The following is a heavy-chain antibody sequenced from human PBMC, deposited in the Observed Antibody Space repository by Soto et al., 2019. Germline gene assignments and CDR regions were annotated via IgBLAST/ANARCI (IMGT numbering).Heavy chain of an antibody. CDR3: ARVRAAGYYYYGMDV. V-gene: IGHV1-8*01. D-gene: IGHD6-25*01. J-gene: IGHJ6*02. CDR2: MNPNSGNT. CDR1: GYTITSYD. Sequence: EASVKVSCKASGYTITSYDINWVRQATRQGLEWMGWMNPNSGNTGYAQKFQGRVTMTRNTSTSTVYMEVSSLRSDDTAVYYCARVRAAGYYYYGMDVWGQGTTVTVSS.